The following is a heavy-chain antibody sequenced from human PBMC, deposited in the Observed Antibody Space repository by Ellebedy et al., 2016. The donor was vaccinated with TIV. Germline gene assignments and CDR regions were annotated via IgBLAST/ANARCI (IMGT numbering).Heavy chain of an antibody. CDR2: IYYSGST. D-gene: IGHD3-3*01. CDR1: GGSINSYY. V-gene: IGHV4-59*01. Sequence: SETLSLTCTVSGGSINSYYWSWVRQPPGKGLEWIGSIYYSGSTYYNPYLKSRVTISVDTSKNHFSLKLNSVTAADTAKYYCARVSQLRFLEWYLDYWGQGTLVTVSS. CDR3: ARVSQLRFLEWYLDY. J-gene: IGHJ4*02.